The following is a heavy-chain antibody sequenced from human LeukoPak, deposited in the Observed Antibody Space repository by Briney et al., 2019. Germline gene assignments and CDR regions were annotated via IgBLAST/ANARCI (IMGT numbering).Heavy chain of an antibody. CDR2: IRYDGSNK. CDR1: GFTFSNFV. D-gene: IGHD4-17*01. V-gene: IGHV3-30*02. CDR3: AKGDYQSWFDP. J-gene: IGHJ5*02. Sequence: GGCLRLSCEASGFTFSNFVMHWVRQAPGKGLECLAFIRYDGSNKYYTDSEKCRFTISRDNSKNTLYLQMNSLRAEDTAVYYCAKGDYQSWFDPWGQGTLVTVSS.